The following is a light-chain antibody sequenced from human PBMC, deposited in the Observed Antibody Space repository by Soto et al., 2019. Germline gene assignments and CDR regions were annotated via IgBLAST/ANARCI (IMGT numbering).Light chain of an antibody. V-gene: IGKV3-20*01. Sequence: ELLLTQSPGTLSLSPGERATLSCRASKTVSSSFVAWYQQRPGQAPRLLIYGASTRASGVADRFTGSGSGTDFTLTISRLEPEDFAVYYCQQYGSPYTFGQGTRVEIK. CDR1: KTVSSSF. CDR2: GAS. J-gene: IGKJ2*01. CDR3: QQYGSPYT.